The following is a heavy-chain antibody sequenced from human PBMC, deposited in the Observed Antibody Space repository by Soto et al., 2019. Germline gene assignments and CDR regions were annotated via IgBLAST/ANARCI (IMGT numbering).Heavy chain of an antibody. D-gene: IGHD4-17*01. Sequence: ASVKVSCKASGYTFTSYAMHWVRQAPGQRLEWMGWINAGNGNTEYSQKFQGRVTITRDTSASTAYMELSSLRSEDTAVYYCAREGIYGDYDYWGQGTLVTVSS. CDR3: AREGIYGDYDY. CDR1: GYTFTSYA. J-gene: IGHJ4*02. V-gene: IGHV1-3*01. CDR2: INAGNGNT.